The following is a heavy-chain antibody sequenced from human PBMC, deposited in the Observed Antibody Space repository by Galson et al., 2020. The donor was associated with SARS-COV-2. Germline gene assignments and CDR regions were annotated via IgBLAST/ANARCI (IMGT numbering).Heavy chain of an antibody. Sequence: GESLKISCVASGLPFLGYWIHWVRQAPGEGLVWVARINGDGGSTSYVDSMQGRFTISRDNAKNTVYLQMNSLRADDTAVYFCARDRGWLLSLTHYYGLDLWGQGTTVTVSS. D-gene: IGHD3-3*01. J-gene: IGHJ6*02. V-gene: IGHV3-74*01. CDR1: GLPFLGYW. CDR2: INGDGGST. CDR3: ARDRGWLLSLTHYYGLDL.